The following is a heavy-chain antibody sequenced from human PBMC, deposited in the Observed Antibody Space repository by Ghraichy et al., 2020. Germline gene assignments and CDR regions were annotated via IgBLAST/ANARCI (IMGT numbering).Heavy chain of an antibody. J-gene: IGHJ5*02. CDR1: GGSFSGYY. CDR3: ARAPRIGRFLEWLLSGGWFDP. Sequence: SETLSLTCAVYGGSFSGYYWSWIRQPPGKGLEWIGEINHSGSTNYNPPLKSRVTISVDTSKNQFSLKLSSVTAADTAVYYCARAPRIGRFLEWLLSGGWFDPWGQGTLVTVSS. V-gene: IGHV4-34*01. CDR2: INHSGST. D-gene: IGHD3-3*01.